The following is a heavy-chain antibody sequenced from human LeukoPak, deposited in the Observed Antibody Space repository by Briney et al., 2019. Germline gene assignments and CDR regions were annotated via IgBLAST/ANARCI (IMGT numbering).Heavy chain of an antibody. CDR3: ARETKYGGYSYGFLDY. V-gene: IGHV3-53*04. CDR1: GFTVSNNY. Sequence: GGSLRLSCAASGFTVSNNYINWVRQAPGKGLEWVSVIYSGGSTYYADSVKGRFTISRHNSNNTLYLQMNSLRDEDTAVYYCARETKYGGYSYGFLDYWGQGTPVTVSS. CDR2: IYSGGST. J-gene: IGHJ4*02. D-gene: IGHD5-18*01.